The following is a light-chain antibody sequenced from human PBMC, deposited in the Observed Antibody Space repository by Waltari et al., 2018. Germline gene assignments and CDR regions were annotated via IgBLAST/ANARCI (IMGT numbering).Light chain of an antibody. V-gene: IGKV3-20*01. CDR3: QKYVTLPAT. J-gene: IGKJ1*01. CDR1: QSVRRN. Sequence: CRASQSVRRNLAWYQQKPGQAPRLLIYDASTRATVFPDRFSGSGFGTDVSLTISRLEPEDFAVYYCQKYVTLPATFGQGTKVEIK. CDR2: DAS.